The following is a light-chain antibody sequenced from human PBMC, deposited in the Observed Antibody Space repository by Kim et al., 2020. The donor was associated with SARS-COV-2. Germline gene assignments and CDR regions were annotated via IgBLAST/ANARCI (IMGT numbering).Light chain of an antibody. V-gene: IGLV1-44*01. CDR2: SDN. CDR1: STNSGKNT. J-gene: IGLJ3*02. CDR3: AAWDGSLNAWV. Sequence: GQRVTSSCYGSSTNSGKNTVNKYQLFPGTAPQLLICSDNHRPSGVPDRVSVSKSGTSASLAISGLQSEDEADYYCAAWDGSLNAWVFGGGTKLTVL.